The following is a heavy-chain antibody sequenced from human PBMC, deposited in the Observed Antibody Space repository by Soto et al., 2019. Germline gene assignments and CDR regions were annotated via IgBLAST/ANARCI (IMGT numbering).Heavy chain of an antibody. J-gene: IGHJ6*02. CDR2: IIAIFGTA. CDR3: ATVYYYDSSGYSPGYYYGIDV. Sequence: QVQLVQSGAEVKKPGSSVKVSCKASGGTFSSYAISWVRQAPGQGLEWMGGIIAIFGTANYAQKLQGRVTTTAVKSTSTAYMALSSLGSDYTAVYYCATVYYYDSSGYSPGYYYGIDVWGRGTTVTVSS. CDR1: GGTFSSYA. V-gene: IGHV1-69*06. D-gene: IGHD3-22*01.